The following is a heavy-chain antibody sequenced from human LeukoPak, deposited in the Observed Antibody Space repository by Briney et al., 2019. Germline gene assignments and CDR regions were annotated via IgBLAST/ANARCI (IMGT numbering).Heavy chain of an antibody. CDR3: ARRFLAGKYFDY. CDR2: LSYSGST. CDR1: GGSISSSSYY. D-gene: IGHD3-3*01. J-gene: IGHJ4*02. Sequence: PSETLSLTCTVVGGSISSSSYYWGWIRQPPGEGLEWIGSLSYSGSTYYNPSLKSRVTISGDTSKNQFSLRLSSVTAADTAVYYCARRFLAGKYFDYWGQGALVTVSS. V-gene: IGHV4-39*01.